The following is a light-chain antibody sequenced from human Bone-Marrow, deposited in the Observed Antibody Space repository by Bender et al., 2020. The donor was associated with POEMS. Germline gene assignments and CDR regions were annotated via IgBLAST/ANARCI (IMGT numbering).Light chain of an antibody. CDR3: QSEDSNNVVV. V-gene: IGLV6-57*01. J-gene: IGLJ2*01. CDR2: EDN. Sequence: NFMLTQPHSVSESPGKTVTISCTRSSGSIASNYVQWYQQRPGSSPTIVIYEDNQRPSGVPDRFSGSIDSSSNSASLTISGLKTEDEADYYCQSEDSNNVVVFGGGTKLTVL. CDR1: SGSIASNY.